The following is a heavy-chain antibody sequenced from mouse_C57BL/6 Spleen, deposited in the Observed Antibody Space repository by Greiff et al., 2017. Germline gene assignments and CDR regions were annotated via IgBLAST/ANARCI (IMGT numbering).Heavy chain of an antibody. CDR2: INYDGSST. CDR3: ARYYYGMDY. J-gene: IGHJ4*01. V-gene: IGHV5-16*01. Sequence: EVKLVESEGGLVQPGSSMKLSCTASGFTFSDYYMAWVRQVPEKGLEWVANINYDGSSTYYLDSLKSRFIISRDNAKNILYLQMSSLKSEDTATYYCARYYYGMDYWGQGPSVTVSS. CDR1: GFTFSDYY.